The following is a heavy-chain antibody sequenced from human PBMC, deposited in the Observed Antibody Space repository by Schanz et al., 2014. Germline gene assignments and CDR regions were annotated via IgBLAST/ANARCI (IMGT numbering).Heavy chain of an antibody. J-gene: IGHJ4*02. CDR2: IGYDGSEK. D-gene: IGHD6-13*01. CDR1: GFTFSIYG. V-gene: IGHV3-33*08. CDR3: ARARSWPDY. Sequence: VQLLESGGGLVQPGGSLRLSCAASGFTFSIYGMSWVRQAPGKGLEWVANIGYDGSEKYYVDSVKGRFTISRDNSKNRLYVQMSSLRAEDTAVYYCARARSWPDYWGQGTLVTVSS.